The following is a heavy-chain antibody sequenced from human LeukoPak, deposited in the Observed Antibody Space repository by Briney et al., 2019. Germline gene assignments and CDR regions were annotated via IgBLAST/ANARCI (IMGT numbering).Heavy chain of an antibody. CDR1: GYTFTGYY. Sequence: ASVKVSCKASGYTFTGYYMHWVRQAPGQGLEWMGWINPNSGGTNYAQKFQGRVTMTRDTSISTAYMELSRLRSDDTAVYYCARGRLAARRIAAATAVGYWGQGTLVTVSS. J-gene: IGHJ4*02. CDR2: INPNSGGT. CDR3: ARGRLAARRIAAATAVGY. D-gene: IGHD6-13*01. V-gene: IGHV1-2*02.